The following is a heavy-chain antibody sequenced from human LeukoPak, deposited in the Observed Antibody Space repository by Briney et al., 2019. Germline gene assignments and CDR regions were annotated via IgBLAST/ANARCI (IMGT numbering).Heavy chain of an antibody. D-gene: IGHD6-19*01. CDR2: IRSDGSNK. Sequence: GGSLRLSCAASGFTFSSYGMHWVRQAPGKGLEWVAFIRSDGSNKYYADSVKGRFTISRDNSKLYLQMNSLGAEDTAVYYCAKKGYSNGWRDSYYFDCWGQGTLDTVSS. CDR1: GFTFSSYG. J-gene: IGHJ4*02. CDR3: AKKGYSNGWRDSYYFDC. V-gene: IGHV3-30*02.